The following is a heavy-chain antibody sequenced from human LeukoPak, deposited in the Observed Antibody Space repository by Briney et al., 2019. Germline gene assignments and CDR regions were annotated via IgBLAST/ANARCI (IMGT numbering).Heavy chain of an antibody. CDR1: GITLSNYG. J-gene: IGHJ4*02. D-gene: IGHD3-10*01. CDR2: ISDRGSRT. Sequence: GGSLRLSCAVSGITLSNYGMSWVRHAPGKGLEWVAGISDRGSRTNYADSVKGRFTISTDHPKNTLYLKMNSLSAEDTAVHFCAKRGVVIRVILVGFHKEAYYFDSWRRGALVTVSS. CDR3: AKRGVVIRVILVGFHKEAYYFDS. V-gene: IGHV3-23*01.